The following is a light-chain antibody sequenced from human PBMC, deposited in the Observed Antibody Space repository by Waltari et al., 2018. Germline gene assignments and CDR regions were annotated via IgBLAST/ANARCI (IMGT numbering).Light chain of an antibody. CDR1: QSLLHSNGYNY. CDR3: MQARQTPWT. Sequence: DIVMTQSPLSLPVTPGEPASISCRSSQSLLHSNGYNYLDWYLQKPGQSPQLLIYLGTNRASGVPDRFSGSGSGTDYTLKISRVEAEDVGVYYCMQARQTPWTFGHGTKVEIK. J-gene: IGKJ1*01. V-gene: IGKV2-28*01. CDR2: LGT.